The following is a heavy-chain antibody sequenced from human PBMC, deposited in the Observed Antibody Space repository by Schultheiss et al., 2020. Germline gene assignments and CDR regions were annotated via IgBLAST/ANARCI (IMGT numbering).Heavy chain of an antibody. D-gene: IGHD4-11*01. V-gene: IGHV5-10-1*01. CDR2: IDPSDSYT. CDR3: ARHDYSNYAGGGKIDY. CDR1: GYSFTSYW. J-gene: IGHJ4*02. Sequence: GESLKISCKGSGYSFTSYWISWVRQMPGKGLEWMGRIDPSDSYTNYSPSFQGHVTISADKSISTAYLQWSSLKASDTAMYYCARHDYSNYAGGGKIDYWGQGTLVTLSS.